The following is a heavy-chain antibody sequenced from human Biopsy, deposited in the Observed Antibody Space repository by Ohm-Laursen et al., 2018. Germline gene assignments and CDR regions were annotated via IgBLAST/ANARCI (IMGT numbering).Heavy chain of an antibody. CDR3: ARERDP. J-gene: IGHJ5*02. CDR1: GYTFTGYY. V-gene: IGHV1-2*02. CDR2: IDTINGGA. Sequence: ASVKVSCKASGYTFTGYYIHWVRQAPGQGPEWMGWIDTINGGARYAQKFQGRVTMTRDTSISTAYMELSRLTSDDTAVYYCARERDPWGQGTLVTVSS.